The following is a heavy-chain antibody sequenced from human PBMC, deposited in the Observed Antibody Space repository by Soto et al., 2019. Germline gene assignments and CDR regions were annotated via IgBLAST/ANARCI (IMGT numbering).Heavy chain of an antibody. CDR1: GFTISSYD. J-gene: IGHJ4*02. CDR3: AIRSISWSY. CDR2: VRRSGGST. D-gene: IGHD3-3*01. Sequence: EVQLLESGGGLVQPGGSLRLSCAASGFTISSYDMSWVRQAPGKGLEWVSAVRRSGGSTYYADSVKGRFTISRDNSENTLYLQMNSLRVEDTAVYYCAIRSISWSYWGPGTLVIVSS. V-gene: IGHV3-23*01.